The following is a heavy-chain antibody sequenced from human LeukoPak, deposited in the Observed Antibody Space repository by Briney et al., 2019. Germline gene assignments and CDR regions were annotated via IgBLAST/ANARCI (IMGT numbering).Heavy chain of an antibody. CDR3: ARGDYYDNCGYSD. CDR2: ISFDGSDK. D-gene: IGHD3-22*01. V-gene: IGHV3-30*01. J-gene: IGHJ4*02. CDR1: GFTFSSHA. Sequence: GRSLRLSCAASGFTFSSHAMYWVRQAPGKGLDWVAVISFDGSDKFYAESVRGRFTISRDDSKNTLFLHMDSLRPEDTAVYYCARGDYYDNCGYSDWGQGTLVTVSS.